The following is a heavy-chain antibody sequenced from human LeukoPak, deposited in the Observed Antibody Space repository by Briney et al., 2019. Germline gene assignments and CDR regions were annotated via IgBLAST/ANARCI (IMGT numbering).Heavy chain of an antibody. CDR1: GYTFTSYA. D-gene: IGHD3-10*01. V-gene: IGHV1-3*03. CDR3: ARDGAITMVRGVIMNFDY. J-gene: IGHJ4*02. Sequence: ASVKVSCKASGYTFTSYAMHWVRQAPGQRLEWMGWINAGNGNTKYSQEFQGRVTITRDTSASTAYMELSSLRSEDMAVYYCARDGAITMVRGVIMNFDYWGQGTLVTVS. CDR2: INAGNGNT.